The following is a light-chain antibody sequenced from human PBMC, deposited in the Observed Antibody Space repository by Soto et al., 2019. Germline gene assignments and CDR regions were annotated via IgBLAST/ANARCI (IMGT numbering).Light chain of an antibody. Sequence: QSVLTQAASVSGSPGQPITISCTGTSSDVGIYNLVSWYQHFPGKAPKLMIYEVNKRPSGVSNRFSGSKSGSTASLTISGLQADDEADYYCCSYTRSGSFVFGTGTKVTVL. J-gene: IGLJ1*01. V-gene: IGLV2-23*02. CDR2: EVN. CDR1: SSDVGIYNL. CDR3: CSYTRSGSFV.